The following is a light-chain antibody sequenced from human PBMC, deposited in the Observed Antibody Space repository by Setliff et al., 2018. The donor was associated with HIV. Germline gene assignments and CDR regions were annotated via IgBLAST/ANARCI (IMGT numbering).Light chain of an antibody. Sequence: QSALTQPASVSGSPGQSITISCTGTSSDVGAYNYVSWYQQHPGIALQLMIYDINSRPSGVSNRFSGSKSGNTASLTISGLRAEDEADYYCSSHTSSITRVFGTGTKVTVL. V-gene: IGLV2-14*01. CDR1: SSDVGAYNY. CDR3: SSHTSSITRV. CDR2: DIN. J-gene: IGLJ1*01.